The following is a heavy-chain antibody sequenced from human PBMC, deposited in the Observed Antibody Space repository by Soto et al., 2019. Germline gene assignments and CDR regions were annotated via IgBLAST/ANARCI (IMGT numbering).Heavy chain of an antibody. J-gene: IGHJ3*02. CDR1: GFTFGDYA. CDR3: TRVLGYYDFWSGYFGNAFDI. Sequence: EVQLVESGGGLVQPGRSLRLSCTASGFTFGDYAMSWVRQAPGKGLEWVGFIRSEAYGGTTEYAASVKGRFTISRDDSKSIAYLQMNSLKTEDTAVYYCTRVLGYYDFWSGYFGNAFDIWGQGTMVTVSS. CDR2: IRSEAYGGTT. D-gene: IGHD3-3*01. V-gene: IGHV3-49*04.